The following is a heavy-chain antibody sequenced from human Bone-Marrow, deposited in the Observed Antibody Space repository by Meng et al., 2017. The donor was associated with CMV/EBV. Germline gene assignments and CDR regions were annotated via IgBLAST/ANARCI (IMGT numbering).Heavy chain of an antibody. D-gene: IGHD3-3*01. CDR3: ARANDFWSGYNYYYYGMDV. CDR2: IIPIFGTA. Sequence: SVKVSCKASGGTFSSYTISWVRQAPGQGLEWMGGIIPIFGTANYAQKFQGRVTITTDESTSTAYMELSSLRSEDTAVYYCARANDFWSGYNYYYYGMDVWGQGTTVTVSS. J-gene: IGHJ6*02. CDR1: GGTFSSYT. V-gene: IGHV1-69*05.